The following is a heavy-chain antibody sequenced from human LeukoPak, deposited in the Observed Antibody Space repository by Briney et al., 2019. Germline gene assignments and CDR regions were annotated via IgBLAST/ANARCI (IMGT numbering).Heavy chain of an antibody. D-gene: IGHD3-3*01. J-gene: IGHJ5*02. CDR2: INPNSGDT. Sequence: ASVKVSCKASGYTFTGYYMHWVRQAPGQGLEWMGWINPNSGDTNYAQKFQGRVTMTRDTSISTAYMELSRLRSDDTAVYYCARGGGGQYCDFWSGYQNWFDPWGQGTLVTVSS. CDR1: GYTFTGYY. CDR3: ARGGGGQYCDFWSGYQNWFDP. V-gene: IGHV1-2*02.